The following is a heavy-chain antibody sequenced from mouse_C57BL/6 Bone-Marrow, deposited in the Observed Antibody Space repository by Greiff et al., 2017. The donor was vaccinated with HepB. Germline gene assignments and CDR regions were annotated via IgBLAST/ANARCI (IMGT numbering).Heavy chain of an antibody. CDR3: ARDYDYDVAY. CDR2: ISDGGSYT. D-gene: IGHD2-4*01. J-gene: IGHJ3*01. Sequence: DVQLVESGGGLVKPGGSLKLSCAASGFTFSSYAMSWVRQTPEKRLEWVATISDGGSYTYYPDNVKGRFTISRDNAKNNLYLQMSHLKSEDTAMYYCARDYDYDVAYWGQGTLVTVSA. V-gene: IGHV5-4*01. CDR1: GFTFSSYA.